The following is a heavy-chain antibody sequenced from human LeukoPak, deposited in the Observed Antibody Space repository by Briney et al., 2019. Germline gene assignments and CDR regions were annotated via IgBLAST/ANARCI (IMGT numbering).Heavy chain of an antibody. CDR3: ARGEAADTYYYYGMDV. Sequence: GGSLRLSCAASGFTVSSNYMSWVRQAPGKGLEWVSVIYSGGSTYYADSVKGRFTISRDNSKNTLYLQMNSLRAEDTAVYYCARGEAADTYYYYGMDVWGQGTTVTVSS. CDR1: GFTVSSNY. V-gene: IGHV3-66*01. J-gene: IGHJ6*02. D-gene: IGHD6-13*01. CDR2: IYSGGST.